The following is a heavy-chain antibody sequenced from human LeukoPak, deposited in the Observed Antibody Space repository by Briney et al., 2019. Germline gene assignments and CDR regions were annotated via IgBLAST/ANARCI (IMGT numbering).Heavy chain of an antibody. CDR3: ARAGVVTAIPPDAFDI. D-gene: IGHD2-21*02. J-gene: IGHJ3*02. Sequence: SETLSLTCTVSGGSISSGDYYWSWIRQPPGKGLEWNGYIYYSGSTYYNPSLKSRVTISVDTSKNQFSLKLSSVTAADTAVYYCARAGVVTAIPPDAFDIWGQGTMVTVSS. V-gene: IGHV4-30-4*01. CDR2: IYYSGST. CDR1: GGSISSGDYY.